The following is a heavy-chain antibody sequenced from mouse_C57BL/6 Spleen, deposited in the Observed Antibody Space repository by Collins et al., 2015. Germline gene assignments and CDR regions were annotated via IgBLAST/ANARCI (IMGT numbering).Heavy chain of an antibody. D-gene: IGHD2-14*01. CDR3: SYRYFDY. V-gene: IGHV1S22*01. CDR2: IYPGSGST. Sequence: LQQPGSELVRPGASVKLPCKASGYTFTSYWMHWVKQRPGQGLEWIGNIYPGSGSTNYDEKFKSKATLTVDTSSSTAYMQLSSLTSEDSAVYYCSYRYFDYWGQGTTLTVSS. J-gene: IGHJ2*01. CDR1: GYTFTSYW.